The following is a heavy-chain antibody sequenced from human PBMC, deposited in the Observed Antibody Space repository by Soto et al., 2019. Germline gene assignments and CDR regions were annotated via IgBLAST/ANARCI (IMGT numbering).Heavy chain of an antibody. CDR1: GGSISSYY. V-gene: IGHV4-59*01. J-gene: IGHJ4*02. D-gene: IGHD1-1*01. Sequence: SETLSLTCTVSGGSISSYYWSWIRQPPGKGLEWIGYIYYSGSTNYDPSLKSRVTISVDTSKNQFSLKLSSVTAADTAVYYCARVSPSWNDYGEVYWGQGTLVTVSS. CDR3: ARVSPSWNDYGEVY. CDR2: IYYSGST.